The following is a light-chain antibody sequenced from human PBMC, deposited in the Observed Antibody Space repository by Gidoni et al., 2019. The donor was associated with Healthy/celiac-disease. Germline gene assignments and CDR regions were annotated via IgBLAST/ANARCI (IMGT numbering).Light chain of an antibody. CDR2: SNN. J-gene: IGLJ2*01. CDR1: RSNSGSNS. V-gene: IGLV1-44*01. CDR3: AAWDDSLNGVV. Sequence: QSVLTQPPSASGTPGPGVTISCSGRRSNSGSNSVNWSQQLPGTAPKLLIYSNNQRPSGVPDRFSGSKSGTSASLAISGLQSEDEADYYCAAWDDSLNGVVFGGGTKLTV.